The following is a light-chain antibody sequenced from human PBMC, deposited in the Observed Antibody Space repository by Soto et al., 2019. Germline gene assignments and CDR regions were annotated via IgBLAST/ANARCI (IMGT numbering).Light chain of an antibody. CDR3: SSYTSRSTYV. V-gene: IGLV2-14*01. J-gene: IGLJ1*01. CDR1: SSDVGAYNF. Sequence: QSVLTQPASVSESPGQSITISCTGTSSDVGAYNFVSWSQQHPGKAPKLMIYEVSHRVSGVSDRFSASKSGNTASLTISGLQPGDEADYYCSSYTSRSTYVFGTGTKLTVL. CDR2: EVS.